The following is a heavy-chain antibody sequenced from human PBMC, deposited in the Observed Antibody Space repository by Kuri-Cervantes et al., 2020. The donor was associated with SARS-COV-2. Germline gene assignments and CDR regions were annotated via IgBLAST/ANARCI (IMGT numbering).Heavy chain of an antibody. Sequence: GSLRLSCTVSGGSISSYYWSWIRQPPGKGLEWIGYIYYSGSTNYNPSLKSRVTISVDTSKNQFSLKLSSVTAADTAVYYCARHSSSWFFDYWGQGTLVTVSS. CDR1: GGSISSYY. J-gene: IGHJ4*02. D-gene: IGHD6-13*01. V-gene: IGHV4-59*08. CDR3: ARHSSSWFFDY. CDR2: IYYSGST.